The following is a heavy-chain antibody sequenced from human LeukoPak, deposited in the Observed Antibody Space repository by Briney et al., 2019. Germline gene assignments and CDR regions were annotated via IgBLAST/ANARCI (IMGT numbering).Heavy chain of an antibody. V-gene: IGHV4-59*11. J-gene: IGHJ4*02. CDR3: ARFSWGCSTASCYLTN. CDR2: IYYTGTT. CDR1: GGSLSGHY. Sequence: SETLSLTCTVGGGSLSGHYWGWIRQPPGKGLELVGHIYYTGTTFYNPSLNSRVTITLDTSRNQFSLRLTSVIAADAAVYYCARFSWGCSTASCYLTNWGQGALVTVSS. D-gene: IGHD2-2*01.